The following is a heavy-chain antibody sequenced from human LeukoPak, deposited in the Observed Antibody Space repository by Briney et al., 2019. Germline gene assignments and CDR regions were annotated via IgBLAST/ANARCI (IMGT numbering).Heavy chain of an antibody. J-gene: IGHJ4*02. CDR3: ARSGYYYDSSGYYPD. Sequence: GESLKISCKGSEDTSTNHWIGWVRQMPGKGLEWMGIIYPGDSDTRYSPSFQGQVTISADRSISTAFLQWSSLKASDTAMYYCARSGYYYDSSGYYPDWGQGTLVTVSS. V-gene: IGHV5-51*01. CDR2: IYPGDSDT. CDR1: EDTSTNHW. D-gene: IGHD3-22*01.